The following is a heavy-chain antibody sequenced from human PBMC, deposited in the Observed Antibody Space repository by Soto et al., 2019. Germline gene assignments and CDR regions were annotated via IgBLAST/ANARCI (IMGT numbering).Heavy chain of an antibody. D-gene: IGHD2-15*01. CDR1: GYTFTDSY. V-gene: IGHV1-2*02. Sequence: QVQLVQSGAEVKKPGASVKVSCKASGYTFTDSYFHWVRQAPGRGFEWMGWINPNTGATYYAPHLQGRVTTTRDTSISTTYMGLTRLRTDDTAVYYCMKEHRYCSGGSCSIDYWGQGTLVTVSS. CDR3: MKEHRYCSGGSCSIDY. J-gene: IGHJ4*02. CDR2: INPNTGAT.